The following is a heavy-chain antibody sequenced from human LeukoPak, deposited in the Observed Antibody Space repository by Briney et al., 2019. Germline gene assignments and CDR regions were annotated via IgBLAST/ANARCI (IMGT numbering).Heavy chain of an antibody. CDR2: INHSGST. Sequence: PGGSLRLSCGASGFTFSNCAMSWVRQPPGKGLEWIGEINHSGSTNYNPSLKSRVTISVDTSKNQFSLKLSSVTAADTAVYYCARGSGNYWGQGTLVTVSS. CDR1: GFTFSNCA. CDR3: ARGSGNY. J-gene: IGHJ4*02. V-gene: IGHV4-34*01.